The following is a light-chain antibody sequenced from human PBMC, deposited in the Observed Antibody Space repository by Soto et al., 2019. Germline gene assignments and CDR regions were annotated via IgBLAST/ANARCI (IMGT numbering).Light chain of an antibody. CDR2: SNN. Sequence: QSVLPQPPSASGTPGPRVTISCSGSSSNIGSNTVNWYQQLPGTAHKLLIYSNNQRPSGVPDRFSGSKSGTSASLAISGLQSEDEADYYCAAWDDSLTHVVFGGGTKLTVL. J-gene: IGLJ2*01. CDR3: AAWDDSLTHVV. CDR1: SSNIGSNT. V-gene: IGLV1-44*01.